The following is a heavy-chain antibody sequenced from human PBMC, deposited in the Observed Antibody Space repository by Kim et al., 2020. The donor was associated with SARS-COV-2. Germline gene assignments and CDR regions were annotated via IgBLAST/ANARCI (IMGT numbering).Heavy chain of an antibody. D-gene: IGHD3-10*01. CDR3: ARRQGSPTISNWFDP. Sequence: GASLQISCKGSGSSFTSYWIGWVRQMPGKGLEWMGIIYPGDSDTRYSPSFQGQVTISADKSISTAYLQWSSLKASDTAMYYCARRQGSPTISNWFDPWGQGTLVTVSS. J-gene: IGHJ5*02. CDR2: IYPGDSDT. CDR1: GSSFTSYW. V-gene: IGHV5-51*01.